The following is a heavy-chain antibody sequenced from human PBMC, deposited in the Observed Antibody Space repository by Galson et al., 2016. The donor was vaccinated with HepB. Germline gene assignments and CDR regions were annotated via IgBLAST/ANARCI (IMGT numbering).Heavy chain of an antibody. Sequence: SLRLSCAASGFIFSSYAMHWVRQAPGKGLEWVALISYDGGKKFYADSVKGRFTISRDNSKYTLYLQMNSLRAEDTALYYCARGDGDYDFSGPNYYGMGIWGRGTTVTVSS. CDR2: ISYDGGKK. D-gene: IGHD3-3*01. V-gene: IGHV3-30*04. CDR3: ARGDGDYDFSGPNYYGMGI. CDR1: GFIFSSYA. J-gene: IGHJ6*02.